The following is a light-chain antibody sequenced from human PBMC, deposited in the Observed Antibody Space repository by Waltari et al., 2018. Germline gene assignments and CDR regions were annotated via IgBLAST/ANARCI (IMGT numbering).Light chain of an antibody. CDR2: FKN. CDR3: AAWDDSLNGVV. Sequence: QSVLAQPPSASRAPGQRVTISCSGTDSNIGSNALSWYQQVPGTAPKPLIDFKNGRPSGVSDRFSGSKSGTSAALAISGLQSEDEADYYCAAWDDSLNGVVFGGGTKLTVL. V-gene: IGLV1-44*01. CDR1: DSNIGSNA. J-gene: IGLJ2*01.